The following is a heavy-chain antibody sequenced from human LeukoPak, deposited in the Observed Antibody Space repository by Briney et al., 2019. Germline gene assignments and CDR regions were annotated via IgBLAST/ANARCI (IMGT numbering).Heavy chain of an antibody. V-gene: IGHV3-33*06. CDR2: IWYDGSNK. CDR3: AKVRGTGIQPWTAFDY. Sequence: GRSLRLSCAASGFTFSSYGMHWVRQAPGKGLEWVAVIWYDGSNKYYADSVKGRFTISRDNSKNTLYLQMNSLRAEDTAVYYCAKVRGTGIQPWTAFDYWGQGTLVTVSS. D-gene: IGHD5-18*01. J-gene: IGHJ4*02. CDR1: GFTFSSYG.